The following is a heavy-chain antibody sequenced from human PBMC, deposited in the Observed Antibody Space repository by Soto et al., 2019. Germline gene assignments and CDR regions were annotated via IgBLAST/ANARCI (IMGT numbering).Heavy chain of an antibody. CDR3: ARHGAYFDWLLHSDDYYGMDV. CDR2: IYPGDSDT. CDR1: GYSFTSYW. Sequence: GESLKISCKGSGYSFTSYWIGWVRQMPGKGLEWMGIIYPGDSDTRYSPSFQGQVTISADKSISTAYLQWSSLKASDTAMYYCARHGAYFDWLLHSDDYYGMDVWGQGTTVTVSS. V-gene: IGHV5-51*01. D-gene: IGHD3-9*01. J-gene: IGHJ6*02.